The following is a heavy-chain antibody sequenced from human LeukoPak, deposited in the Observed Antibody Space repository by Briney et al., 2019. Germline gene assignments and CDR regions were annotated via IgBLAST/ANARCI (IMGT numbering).Heavy chain of an antibody. D-gene: IGHD3-3*01. CDR1: GGSLSSSSYY. J-gene: IGHJ6*03. CDR3: ATHRAFWSGYNYYYYMDV. CDR2: IYYSGST. Sequence: SETLSLTCAVPGGSLSSSSYYWGWVRQPPGEGREWIGSIYYSGSTYYNTFLKSRVTISVDTSKNQFSLKLSSMTAADTAVSYCATHRAFWSGYNYYYYMDVWGKGTTVTVSS. V-gene: IGHV4-39*01.